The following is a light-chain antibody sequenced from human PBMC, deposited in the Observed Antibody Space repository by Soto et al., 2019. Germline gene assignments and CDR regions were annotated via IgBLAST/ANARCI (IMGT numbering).Light chain of an antibody. J-gene: IGKJ1*01. CDR1: QSVGSY. Sequence: EIVLTQSPATLSLSPGERATLSCRASQSVGSYLAWYQQKPGQTPRLLIYDASNRATGIPARFSGSGSGTEFTLTISSLQSEDFAIYFCQQYNNWPPDRTFGQGTKVEIK. CDR2: DAS. V-gene: IGKV3-15*01. CDR3: QQYNNWPPDRT.